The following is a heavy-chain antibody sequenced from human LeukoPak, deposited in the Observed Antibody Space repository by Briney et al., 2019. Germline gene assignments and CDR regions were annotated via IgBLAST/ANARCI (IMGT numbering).Heavy chain of an antibody. CDR3: ARVKGYYDFWSGYFLPDY. CDR2: ISAYNGNT. V-gene: IGHV1-18*01. D-gene: IGHD3-3*01. CDR1: GYTFTSYG. Sequence: ASVKVSCKTSGYTFTSYGISWVRQAPGQGLEWMGWISAYNGNTNYAQKLQGRVTMTTDTSTSTAYMELRSLRSDDTAVYYCARVKGYYDFWSGYFLPDYWGQGTLVTVSS. J-gene: IGHJ4*02.